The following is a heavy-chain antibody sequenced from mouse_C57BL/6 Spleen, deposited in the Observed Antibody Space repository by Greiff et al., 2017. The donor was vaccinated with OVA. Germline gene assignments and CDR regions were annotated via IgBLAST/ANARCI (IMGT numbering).Heavy chain of an antibody. CDR1: GFTFSDYG. CDR2: ISSGSSTI. CDR3: ARRTYDYGRYFDV. J-gene: IGHJ1*03. V-gene: IGHV5-17*01. D-gene: IGHD2-4*01. Sequence: EVHLVESGGGLVKPGGSLKLSCAASGFTFSDYGMHWVRQAPEKGLEWVAYISSGSSTIYYADTVKGRFTISRDNAKNTLFLQMTSLRSEDTAMYYCARRTYDYGRYFDVWGTGTTVTVSS.